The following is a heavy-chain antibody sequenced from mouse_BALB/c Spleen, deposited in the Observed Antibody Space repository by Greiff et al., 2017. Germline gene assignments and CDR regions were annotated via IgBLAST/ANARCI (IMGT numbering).Heavy chain of an antibody. CDR1: GFSLTSYG. CDR2: IWAGGST. D-gene: IGHD2-3*01. V-gene: IGHV2-9*02. CDR3: ARDRDGYYPYYAMDY. J-gene: IGHJ4*01. Sequence: QVQLQQSGPGLVAPSQSLSITCTVSGFSLTSYGVHWVRQPPGKGLEWLGVIWAGGSTNYNSALMSRLSISKDNSKSQVFLKMNSLQTDDTAMYYCARDRDGYYPYYAMDYWGQGTSVTVSS.